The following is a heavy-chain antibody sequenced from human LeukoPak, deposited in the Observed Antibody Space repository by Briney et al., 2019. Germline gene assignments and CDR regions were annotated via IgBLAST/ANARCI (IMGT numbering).Heavy chain of an antibody. Sequence: GGSLRLSYAASGFTFSSYAMSWVRQAPGKGLEWVSVISGSDGSTYYADSVKGRFTISRDNSKNTLYLQMNSLRAEDTAVYYCAKDLYGDYMIDYWGQGTLVTVSS. J-gene: IGHJ4*02. V-gene: IGHV3-23*01. CDR3: AKDLYGDYMIDY. D-gene: IGHD4-17*01. CDR1: GFTFSSYA. CDR2: ISGSDGST.